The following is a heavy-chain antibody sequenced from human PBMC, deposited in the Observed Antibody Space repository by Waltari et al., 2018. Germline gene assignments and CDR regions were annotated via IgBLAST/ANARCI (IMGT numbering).Heavy chain of an antibody. CDR1: GFTFSSYS. D-gene: IGHD3-3*01. CDR3: ARDTTYYDFWSGSLGAFDI. V-gene: IGHV3-48*04. J-gene: IGHJ3*02. CDR2: ISSSSSTI. Sequence: EVQLVESGGGLVQPGGSLRLSCAASGFTFSSYSMNWVRQAPGKGLEWVSYISSSSSTIDYADSVKGRFTISRDNAKNALYLQMNSLRAEDTAVYYCARDTTYYDFWSGSLGAFDIWGQGTMVTVSS.